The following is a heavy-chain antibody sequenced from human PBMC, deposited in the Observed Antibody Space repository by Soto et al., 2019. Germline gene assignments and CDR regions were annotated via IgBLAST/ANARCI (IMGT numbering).Heavy chain of an antibody. V-gene: IGHV3-15*01. D-gene: IGHD2-2*01. CDR2: IKSKTDGGTT. J-gene: IGHJ6*02. CDR1: GFTFSDYY. Sequence: PGGSLRLSCAASGFTFSDYYMSWVRQAPGKGLEWVGRIKSKTDGGTTDYAAPVKGRFTISRDDSKNTLYLQMNSLKTEDTAVYYCTTDTSDIVVVPATNRYYYYGMDVWGQGTTVTVSS. CDR3: TTDTSDIVVVPATNRYYYYGMDV.